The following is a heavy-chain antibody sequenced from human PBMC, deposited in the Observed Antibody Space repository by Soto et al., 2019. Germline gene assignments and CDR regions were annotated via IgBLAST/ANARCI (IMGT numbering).Heavy chain of an antibody. Sequence: PGGSLRLSCAASGFTFCSYGMHWVRQAPSKGLEWVAVIWHDGSNKYYADFVKGRFTISRDNSKNTLYLQMNSLRAEDTAVYYCARAQYSGSYIRMDVWGQGTTVTVSS. D-gene: IGHD1-26*01. CDR1: GFTFCSYG. CDR3: ARAQYSGSYIRMDV. CDR2: IWHDGSNK. V-gene: IGHV3-33*01. J-gene: IGHJ6*02.